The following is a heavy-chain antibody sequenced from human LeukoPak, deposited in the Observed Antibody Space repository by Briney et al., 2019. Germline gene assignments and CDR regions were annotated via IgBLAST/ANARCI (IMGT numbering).Heavy chain of an antibody. Sequence: GGSPRLSCAASGFTFSGYSMNWVRQAPGKGLEWVSYISSGSSTIYYADSVRGRFTISRDNAKSSLYLQMNSLRAEDTAVYYCARGRADYYFDYWSQGTLVTVSS. CDR3: ARGRADYYFDY. J-gene: IGHJ4*02. V-gene: IGHV3-48*01. D-gene: IGHD2-21*02. CDR2: ISSGSSTI. CDR1: GFTFSGYS.